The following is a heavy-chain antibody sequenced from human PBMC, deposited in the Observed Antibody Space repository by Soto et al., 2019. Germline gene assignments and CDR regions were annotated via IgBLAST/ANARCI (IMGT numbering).Heavy chain of an antibody. CDR1: GFSLSTSGVG. Sequence: QITLKESGPTLVKPTQTLTLTCTFSGFSLSTSGVGVGWIRQPPGKALEWLALIYWDDDKRYSPSLKSRLTITKDTSKNQVVLTMTNMDPVATSTYYCAHLRDGSGSYYEILSSFDYWGQGTLVTVSS. CDR3: AHLRDGSGSYYEILSSFDY. D-gene: IGHD3-10*01. V-gene: IGHV2-5*02. J-gene: IGHJ4*02. CDR2: IYWDDDK.